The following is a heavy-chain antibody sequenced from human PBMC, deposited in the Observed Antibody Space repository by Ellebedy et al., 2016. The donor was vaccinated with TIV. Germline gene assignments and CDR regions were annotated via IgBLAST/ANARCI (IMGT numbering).Heavy chain of an antibody. CDR3: TRDHGRGGPYGGDLDY. V-gene: IGHV3-33*01. J-gene: IGHJ4*02. Sequence: CSDSVKGRFTISRDNSKNTVDLQMNSLRAEDTAVYYCTRDHGRGGPYGGDLDYWGQGTLVTVSS. D-gene: IGHD3-10*01.